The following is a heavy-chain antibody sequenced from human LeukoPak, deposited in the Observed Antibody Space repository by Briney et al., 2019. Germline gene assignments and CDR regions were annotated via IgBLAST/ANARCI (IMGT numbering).Heavy chain of an antibody. CDR2: IYYSGST. CDR3: ARGEYYYYYGMDV. V-gene: IGHV4-59*01. J-gene: IGHJ6*02. CDR1: GGSLSSYY. Sequence: SETLSLTCTVSGGSLSSYYWSWIRQPPGKGLEWIGYIYYSGSTNYNPSLKSRVTISVDTSKNQFSLKLSSVTAADTAVYYCARGEYYYYYGMDVWGQGTTVTVSS.